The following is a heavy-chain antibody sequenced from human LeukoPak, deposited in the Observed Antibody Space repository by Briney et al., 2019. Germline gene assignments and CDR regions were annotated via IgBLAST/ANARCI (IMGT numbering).Heavy chain of an antibody. D-gene: IGHD1-14*01. CDR3: ARARKDRHMYYYYYYGMEV. CDR2: INHSGST. V-gene: IGHV4-34*01. Sequence: SETLSLTCAVYGGSFSGYYWSWISQPPGKGLEWIGEINHSGSTNYNPSLKSRVTISVDTSKNQFSLKLSSVTAADTAVYYCARARKDRHMYYYYYYGMEVWGQGTMVTVSS. J-gene: IGHJ6*02. CDR1: GGSFSGYY.